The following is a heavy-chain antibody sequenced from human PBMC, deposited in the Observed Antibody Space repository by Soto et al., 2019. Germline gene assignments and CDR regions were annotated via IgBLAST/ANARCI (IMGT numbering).Heavy chain of an antibody. V-gene: IGHV3-11*05. J-gene: IGHJ4*02. CDR1: GFTFSDYY. Sequence: QVQLVESGGVLVKPGGSLRLSCAASGFTFSDYYMSWFRRAPGKGLEWLSYIDSGSRYKNYADSVKGRSTISRDNAQNTLQLELNSLKVEDTATYFCARGLLYGGDPPPSDYWGQGTGVTVSS. CDR3: ARGLLYGGDPPPSDY. CDR2: IDSGSRYK. D-gene: IGHD3-10*01.